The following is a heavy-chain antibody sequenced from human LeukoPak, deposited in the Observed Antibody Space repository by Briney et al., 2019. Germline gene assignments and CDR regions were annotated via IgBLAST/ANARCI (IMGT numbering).Heavy chain of an antibody. V-gene: IGHV3-30*03. CDR2: ISYDGSNK. J-gene: IGHJ4*02. CDR3: ARDNDVVPFDY. Sequence: GGSLRLSCAASGFTFSSYGMHWVRQAPGKGLEWVAVISYDGSNKYYADSVKGRFTISGDNSKNTLYLQMNSLRAEDTAVYYCARDNDVVPFDYWGQGTLVTVSS. D-gene: IGHD1-1*01. CDR1: GFTFSSYG.